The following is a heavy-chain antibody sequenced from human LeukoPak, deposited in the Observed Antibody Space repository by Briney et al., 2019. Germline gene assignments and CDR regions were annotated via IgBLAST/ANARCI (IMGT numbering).Heavy chain of an antibody. CDR1: GGSFSGYY. D-gene: IGHD6-13*01. Sequence: SETLSLTCAVYGGSFSGYYWSWIRQPPGRGLEWIGEINHSGSTNYNPSLKSRVTISVDTSKNQFSLKLSSVTAADTAVYYCARRGHYGQQLVFGFDYWGQGTLVTVSS. V-gene: IGHV4-34*01. CDR2: INHSGST. J-gene: IGHJ4*02. CDR3: ARRGHYGQQLVFGFDY.